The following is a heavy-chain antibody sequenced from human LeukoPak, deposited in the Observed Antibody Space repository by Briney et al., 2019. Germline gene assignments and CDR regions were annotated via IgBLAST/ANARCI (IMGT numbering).Heavy chain of an antibody. CDR2: INHIGST. CDR3: VGRVYSSSWYID. D-gene: IGHD6-13*01. CDR1: GGGFSGYY. J-gene: IGHJ4*02. Sequence: SETLSLTRALSGGGFSGYYSSSVPQPPEKRLEWSVEINHIGSTNYTPPPTSRVTISEDTSKNKCSPRFGAVTAADTAVYYCVGRVYSSSWYIDWGQGTLVTVSS. V-gene: IGHV4-34*01.